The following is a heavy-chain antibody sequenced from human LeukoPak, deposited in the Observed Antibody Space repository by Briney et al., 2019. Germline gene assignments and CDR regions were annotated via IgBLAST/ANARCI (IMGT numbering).Heavy chain of an antibody. J-gene: IGHJ4*02. D-gene: IGHD5-12*01. CDR2: IKQDGSEK. Sequence: SGGSLRLSCAASGFTFSRFWMSWVRQAPGKGLEWVANIKQDGSEKYYVDSVKGRFTISRDNAKKSLYLQMNSLRAEDTAVFYCARDGTYTDYDPDFDIWGQGTLVTVSS. CDR1: GFTFSRFW. CDR3: ARDGTYTDYDPDFDI. V-gene: IGHV3-7*04.